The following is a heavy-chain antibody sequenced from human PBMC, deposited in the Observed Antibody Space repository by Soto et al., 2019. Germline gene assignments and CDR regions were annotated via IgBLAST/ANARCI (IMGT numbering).Heavy chain of an antibody. CDR2: IIPIFGTA. CDR3: ARDGGYCTNGVCYRNWFDP. CDR1: GGTFSSYA. V-gene: IGHV1-69*01. J-gene: IGHJ5*02. D-gene: IGHD2-8*01. Sequence: QVQLVQSGAEVKQPGSSVKVSCKASGGTFSSYAISWVRQAPGQGLEWMGGIIPIFGTANYAQKFQGRVTITADESTSTAYMELSSLRSEDTAVYYCARDGGYCTNGVCYRNWFDPWGQGTLVTVSS.